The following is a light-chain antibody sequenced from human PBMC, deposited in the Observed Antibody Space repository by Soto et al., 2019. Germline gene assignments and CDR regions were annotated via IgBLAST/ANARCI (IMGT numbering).Light chain of an antibody. J-gene: IGLJ7*01. CDR2: DTS. CDR1: TGAVTSGHY. CDR3: LLSCLGARV. Sequence: QTVVTQEPSLTVSPGGTVTLTCGSSTGAVTSGHYPYWFQQKPGQAPRTLIYDTSNKHSWTPARFSGSLIGGKAALTLSGAQPEDDAEYYCLLSCLGARVFGGGTQLTVL. V-gene: IGLV7-46*01.